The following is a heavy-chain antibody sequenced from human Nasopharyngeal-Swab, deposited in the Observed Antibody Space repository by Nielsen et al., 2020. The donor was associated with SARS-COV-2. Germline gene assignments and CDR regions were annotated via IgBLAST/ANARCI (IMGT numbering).Heavy chain of an antibody. D-gene: IGHD4-17*01. Sequence: ASLKVSCKPSGYTFTEYYMHWVRQAPGQGLEWMGWINPPSRGTKYAQKFPGRVTMTSDTSIHTAYMELRRMRSYETAVYYCTRDDYGDYGYFGHWGQGTLVTVYS. V-gene: IGHV1-2*02. CDR3: TRDDYGDYGYFGH. CDR1: GYTFTEYY. CDR2: INPPSRGT. J-gene: IGHJ4*02.